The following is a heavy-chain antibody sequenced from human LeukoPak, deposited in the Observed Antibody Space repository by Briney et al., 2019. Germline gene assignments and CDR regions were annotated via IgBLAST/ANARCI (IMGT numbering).Heavy chain of an antibody. CDR3: ARGAANPLNYYYYMDV. J-gene: IGHJ6*03. CDR2: IYYSGST. D-gene: IGHD4/OR15-4a*01. V-gene: IGHV4-59*01. CDR1: GGSISSYY. Sequence: SETLPLTCTVSGGSISSYYWSWIRQPPGKGLEWIGYIYYSGSTNYNPSLKSRVTISVDTSKNQFSLKLSSVTAADTAVYYCARGAANPLNYYYYMDVWGKGTTVTVSS.